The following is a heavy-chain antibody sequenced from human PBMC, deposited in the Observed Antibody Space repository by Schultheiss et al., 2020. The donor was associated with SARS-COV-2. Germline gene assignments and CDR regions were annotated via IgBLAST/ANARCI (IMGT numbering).Heavy chain of an antibody. D-gene: IGHD5-24*01. J-gene: IGHJ6*03. V-gene: IGHV3-11*03. CDR3: ARKMATTYYYYYYYMDV. CDR2: ISSSSSYT. Sequence: GGSLRLSCAASGFTFSDYYMSWIRQAPGKGLEWVSYISSSSSYTNYADSVKGRFTISRDNAKNSLYLQMNSLRAEDTAVYYCARKMATTYYYYYYYMDVWGKGTTVTVSS. CDR1: GFTFSDYY.